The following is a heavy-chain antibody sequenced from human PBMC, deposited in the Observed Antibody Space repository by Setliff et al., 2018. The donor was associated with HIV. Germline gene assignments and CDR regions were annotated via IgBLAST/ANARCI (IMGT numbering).Heavy chain of an antibody. CDR3: ARLGYVTFDFDY. D-gene: IGHD3-16*01. Sequence: SETLSLTCTVPGGPINRSNYYWGWIRQPPGKGLEWIGTISYTGSTNYNPSLKSRVTISVDTSKKQFSLKLSSVTAADTAVYFCARLGYVTFDFDYWGQGTLVTVSS. V-gene: IGHV4-39*07. CDR2: ISYTGST. CDR1: GGPINRSNYY. J-gene: IGHJ4*02.